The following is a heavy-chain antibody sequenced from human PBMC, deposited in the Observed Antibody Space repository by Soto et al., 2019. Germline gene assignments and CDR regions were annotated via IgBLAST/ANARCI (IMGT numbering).Heavy chain of an antibody. D-gene: IGHD2-2*01. CDR3: ARVRYCSSTSCYRNYYGMDV. CDR1: GFTFSSYA. CDR2: ISYDGSNK. Sequence: VQLVESGGGLVQPGRSLRLSCAASGFTFSSYAMHWVRQAPGKGLEWVAVISYDGSNKYYADSVKGRFTISRDNSKNTLYLQMNSLRAEDTAVYYCARVRYCSSTSCYRNYYGMDVWGQGTTVTVSS. J-gene: IGHJ6*02. V-gene: IGHV3-30-3*01.